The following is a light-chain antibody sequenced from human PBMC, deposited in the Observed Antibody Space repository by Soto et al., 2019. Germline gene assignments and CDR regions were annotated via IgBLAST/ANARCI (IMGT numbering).Light chain of an antibody. Sequence: DIQMTQSPSTLYASVGDIVTITCRASQSINDWVAWYQQKPGRAPKFLIYKASNLESGVPSRFSGSGSGTEFTLTISSLQPDDFATYYCQHWHGFSWTFGQGTKVEIK. CDR3: QHWHGFSWT. CDR2: KAS. CDR1: QSINDW. J-gene: IGKJ1*01. V-gene: IGKV1-5*03.